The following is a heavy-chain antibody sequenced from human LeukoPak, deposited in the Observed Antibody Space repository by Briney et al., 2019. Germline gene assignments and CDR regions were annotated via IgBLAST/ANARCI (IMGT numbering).Heavy chain of an antibody. J-gene: IGHJ4*02. CDR1: GGSISSYY. CDR3: AKNGGYAPSGYYEPSGFDD. CDR2: IYYSGST. V-gene: IGHV4-59*01. D-gene: IGHD3-22*01. Sequence: PSETLSLTCTVSGGSISSYYCSWIRQPPGKALEWIGYIYYSGSTNYNPSLKSRVTISVGTSKNQFSLKLSSVTAADTAVYYCAKNGGYAPSGYYEPSGFDDWGQGTLVTVSS.